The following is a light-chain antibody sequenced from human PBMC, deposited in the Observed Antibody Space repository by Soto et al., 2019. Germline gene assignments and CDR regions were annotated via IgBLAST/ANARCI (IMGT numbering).Light chain of an antibody. CDR1: QSVSSSY. CDR2: GAS. Sequence: EIVLTQSPGTLSLSPGERATLSCRASQSVSSSYLAWYQQKPGQAPRLLIYGASSRATGIPDRFSGSGSGTDFTLTISRLEPEDFAVYYFQQYGSSSWTFGQGTKGEIK. V-gene: IGKV3-20*01. J-gene: IGKJ1*01. CDR3: QQYGSSSWT.